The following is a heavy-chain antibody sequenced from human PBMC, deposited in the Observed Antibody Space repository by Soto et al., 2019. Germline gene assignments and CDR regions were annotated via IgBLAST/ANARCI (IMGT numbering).Heavy chain of an antibody. Sequence: ASVKVSCKASGYTFTGYYMHWVRQAPGQGLEWMGWINPNSGGTNYAQKFQGWVTMTRDTSISTAYMELGRLRSDDTAVYYCARDNLPGIAVAGTLQNWFDPWGQGNLVTVSS. CDR1: GYTFTGYY. CDR3: ARDNLPGIAVAGTLQNWFDP. CDR2: INPNSGGT. D-gene: IGHD6-19*01. V-gene: IGHV1-2*04. J-gene: IGHJ5*02.